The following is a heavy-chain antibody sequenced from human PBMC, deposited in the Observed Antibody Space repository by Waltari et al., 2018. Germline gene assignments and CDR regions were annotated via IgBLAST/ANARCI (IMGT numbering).Heavy chain of an antibody. J-gene: IGHJ4*02. V-gene: IGHV6-1*01. Sequence: QVQLQQSGPGLVKPSQTLSLTCVSSGDSVSSNSAAWDWIRQSPSRGLEWLGRTYYRSEWHNDYAVSVKSRITINPDTSKNQFSLQLNSVTPEDTAVYYCAREHSHGGSHFDYWGQGTLVTVSS. CDR3: AREHSHGGSHFDY. CDR1: GDSVSSNSAA. D-gene: IGHD2-15*01. CDR2: TYYRSEWHN.